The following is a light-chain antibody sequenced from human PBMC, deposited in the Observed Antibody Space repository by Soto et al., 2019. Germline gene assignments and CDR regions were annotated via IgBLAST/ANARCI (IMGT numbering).Light chain of an antibody. CDR3: QQYGTLPLS. J-gene: IGKJ4*01. CDR1: QSLTNTF. CDR2: GAS. V-gene: IGKV3-20*01. Sequence: EILLTQSPGTLSLSPGDRATLSCRASQSLTNTFLAWYQQIPGQTPRLLIYGASTRATGIPDRFSGSGSGTDFTLTISRLEPEDFAVYFWQQYGTLPLSFVGVTKVEIK.